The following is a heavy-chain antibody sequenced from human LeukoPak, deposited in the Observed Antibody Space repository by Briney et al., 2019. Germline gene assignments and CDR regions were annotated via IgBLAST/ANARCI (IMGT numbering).Heavy chain of an antibody. Sequence: PGGSLRLSCAASGFTFSSYWMSWVRQAPGKGLEWVSYISSSGSTIYYADSVKGRFTISRDDAKNSLYLQMNSLRAEDTAVYYCARDQAYYYGSGTLPFDYWGQGTLVTVSS. CDR1: GFTFSSYW. D-gene: IGHD3-10*01. CDR2: ISSSGSTI. J-gene: IGHJ4*02. V-gene: IGHV3-48*04. CDR3: ARDQAYYYGSGTLPFDY.